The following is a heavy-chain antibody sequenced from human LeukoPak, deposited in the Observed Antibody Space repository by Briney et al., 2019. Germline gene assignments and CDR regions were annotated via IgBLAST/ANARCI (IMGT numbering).Heavy chain of an antibody. CDR2: ITHSGST. CDR1: GGSFSDYY. CDR3: ARRLYSSGHDAFDI. V-gene: IGHV4-34*01. Sequence: SETLSLTFAVYGGSFSDYYWIWIRQSPGKGLEWIGEITHSGSTNYNPPLKSRVTISVDTSNNQFSLRLSSVTAADTAVYYCARRLYSSGHDAFDIWGQGTMVTVSS. J-gene: IGHJ3*02. D-gene: IGHD6-19*01.